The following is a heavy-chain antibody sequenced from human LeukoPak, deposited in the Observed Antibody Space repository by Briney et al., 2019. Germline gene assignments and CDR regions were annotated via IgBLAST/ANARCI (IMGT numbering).Heavy chain of an antibody. CDR1: GFTFSNYG. CDR3: AKDLPVAYFDY. CDR2: VRSDGDIK. V-gene: IGHV3-30*02. J-gene: IGHJ4*02. Sequence: GGSLRLSCAASGFTFSNYGMHWVRQAPGKGLEWVAFVRSDGDIKYYADSVKGRFTISRDNSRTTLHLQMNSLRVEDTAVYHCAKDLPVAYFDYWGQGTLVTVSS. D-gene: IGHD2-2*01.